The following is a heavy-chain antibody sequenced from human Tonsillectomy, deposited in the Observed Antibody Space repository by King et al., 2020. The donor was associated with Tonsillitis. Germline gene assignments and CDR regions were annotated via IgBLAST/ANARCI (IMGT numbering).Heavy chain of an antibody. V-gene: IGHV3-33*01. CDR1: GFTFSSYG. Sequence: VQLVESGGGVVQPGRSLRLSCVASGFTFSSYGMHWVRQAPGKGLEWVAIIWYDGSNKYYADSVKGRFTISRDNSKNTLYLQMNSLRAEDTAVYYCARRYSRNYYGHLDYWGQGTLVTVSS. CDR2: IWYDGSNK. CDR3: ARRYSRNYYGHLDY. D-gene: IGHD1-26*01. J-gene: IGHJ4*02.